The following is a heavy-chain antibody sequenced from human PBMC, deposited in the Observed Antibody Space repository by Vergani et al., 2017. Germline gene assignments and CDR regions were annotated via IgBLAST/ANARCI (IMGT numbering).Heavy chain of an antibody. CDR3: ARYCSSTSYYYYYYMDV. CDR1: GGSISSGSYY. D-gene: IGHD2-2*01. J-gene: IGHJ6*03. Sequence: QVQLQESGPGLVKPSQTLSLTCTVSGGSISSGSYYWSWIRQPAGKGLEWIGRIYTSGSTNYNPSLKSRVTMSVDTSKNQFSLKLSSVTAADTAVYYCARYCSSTSYYYYYYMDVWGKGTTVTVSS. V-gene: IGHV4-61*02. CDR2: IYTSGST.